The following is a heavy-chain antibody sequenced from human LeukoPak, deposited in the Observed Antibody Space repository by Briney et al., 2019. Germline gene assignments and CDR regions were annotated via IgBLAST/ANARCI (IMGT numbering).Heavy chain of an antibody. CDR1: GYTFTNFG. V-gene: IGHV1-18*01. CDR2: ISAYNGNT. D-gene: IGHD2-2*01. Sequence: SVKVSCKASGYTFTNFGITWVRQARGQGLEWMGWISAYNGNTKYAQKVQGRVTMTTDTSTSTAYMELRSLRSDDTAVYYCARGGVFCSSSTCPLNWLDPWGQGTLVTVSS. CDR3: ARGGVFCSSSTCPLNWLDP. J-gene: IGHJ5*02.